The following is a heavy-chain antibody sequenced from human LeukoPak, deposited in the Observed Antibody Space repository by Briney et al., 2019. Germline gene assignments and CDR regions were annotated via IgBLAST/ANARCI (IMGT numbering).Heavy chain of an antibody. V-gene: IGHV4-39*07. D-gene: IGHD3-10*01. J-gene: IGHJ6*03. Sequence: SETLSLTCTVSGGSISSRSYYWGWIRQPPGKGLEWIGSIYYSGSTNYNPSLKSRVTVSVATSKNQFSLKLTSVTAADTAVYFCARERGGSKLTGLHGRDYYYMDVWGKGTTVTVSS. CDR2: IYYSGST. CDR3: ARERGGSKLTGLHGRDYYYMDV. CDR1: GGSISSRSYY.